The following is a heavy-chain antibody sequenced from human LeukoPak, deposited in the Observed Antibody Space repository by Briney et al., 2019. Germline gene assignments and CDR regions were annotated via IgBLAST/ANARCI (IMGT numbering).Heavy chain of an antibody. CDR2: IWYDGSNK. CDR3: ARNDKGNSYGYSIDY. Sequence: GGSLRLSCAASGFTFSSYGMHWVRQAPGKGLEWVAVIWYDGSNKYYADSVKGRFTISRDNSKNTLYLQMNSLRAEDAAVYYCARNDKGNSYGYSIDYWGQGTLVTVSS. J-gene: IGHJ4*02. CDR1: GFTFSSYG. D-gene: IGHD5-18*01. V-gene: IGHV3-33*01.